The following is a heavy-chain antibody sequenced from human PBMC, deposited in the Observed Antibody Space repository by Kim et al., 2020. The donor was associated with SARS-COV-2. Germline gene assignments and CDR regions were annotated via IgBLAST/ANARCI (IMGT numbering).Heavy chain of an antibody. V-gene: IGHV3-9*01. D-gene: IGHD3-22*01. CDR3: AKDRALYYDSSGPRGPFDY. CDR2: ISWNSGSI. J-gene: IGHJ4*02. CDR1: GFTFDDYA. Sequence: SLRLSCAASGFTFDDYAMHWVRQAPGKGLEWVSGISWNSGSIGYADSVKGRFTISRDNAKNSLYLQMNSLRAEDTALYYCAKDRALYYDSSGPRGPFDYWGQGTLVTVSS.